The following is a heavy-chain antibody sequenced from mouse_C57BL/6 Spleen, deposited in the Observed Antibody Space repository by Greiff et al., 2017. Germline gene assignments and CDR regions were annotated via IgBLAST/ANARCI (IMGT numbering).Heavy chain of an antibody. J-gene: IGHJ2*01. CDR3: ARGGVVATDY. V-gene: IGHV1-54*01. CDR2: INPGSGGT. CDR1: GYAFTNYL. Sequence: QVQLQQSGAELVRPGTSVKVSCKASGYAFTNYLIEWVKQRPGQGLEWIGVINPGSGGTNYNEKFKGKATLTADKSSSTAYMQLSSLTSEDAAVYFCARGGVVATDYWGQGTTLTVSS. D-gene: IGHD1-1*01.